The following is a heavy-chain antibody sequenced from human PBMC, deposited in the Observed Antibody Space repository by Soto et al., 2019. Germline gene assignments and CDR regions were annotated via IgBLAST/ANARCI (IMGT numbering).Heavy chain of an antibody. CDR1: GGSISSYY. CDR3: ARVRDGYNRLRGDYYYYMDV. V-gene: IGHV4-59*01. J-gene: IGHJ6*03. D-gene: IGHD3-10*01. CDR2: IYYSGST. Sequence: SETLSLTCTVSGGSISSYYWSWIRQPPGKGLEWIGYIYYSGSTNYNPSLKSRVTISVDTSKNQFSLKLSSLTAADPAVYYCARVRDGYNRLRGDYYYYMDVWGKGTTVTVSS.